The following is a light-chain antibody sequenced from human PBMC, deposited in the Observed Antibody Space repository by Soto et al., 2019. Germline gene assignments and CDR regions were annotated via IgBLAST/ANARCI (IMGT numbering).Light chain of an antibody. CDR3: QQYNNWPPGT. CDR1: QSVSSN. Sequence: EIVMTQSPATLSVSPGERATLSCRASQSVSSNLAWYQQKPGQAHRLLIYGPSTRATGIPARFSGSGSGTEFTLTISSLQSEDFAVYYCQQYNNWPPGTFGQGTKLEIK. V-gene: IGKV3-15*01. J-gene: IGKJ2*01. CDR2: GPS.